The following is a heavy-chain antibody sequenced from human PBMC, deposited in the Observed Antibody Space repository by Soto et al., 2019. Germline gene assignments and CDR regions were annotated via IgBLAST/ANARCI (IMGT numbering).Heavy chain of an antibody. CDR1: GFTFSSYE. J-gene: IGHJ3*02. Sequence: EVQLVESGGGLVQPGGSLRLSCAASGFTFSSYEMNWVRQAPGKGLEWVSYISSSGGTIYYADSVKGRFTISRDNAKNSLYLQMNSLRAEDTAVYYCAREGSSGGGAFDIWGQGTMVTVSS. CDR2: ISSSGGTI. CDR3: AREGSSGGGAFDI. V-gene: IGHV3-48*03. D-gene: IGHD6-19*01.